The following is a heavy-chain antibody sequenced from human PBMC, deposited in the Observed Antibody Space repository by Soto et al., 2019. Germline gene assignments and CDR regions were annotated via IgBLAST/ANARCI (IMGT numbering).Heavy chain of an antibody. D-gene: IGHD3-22*01. J-gene: IGHJ6*02. Sequence: GDAQKISFEGSVYSFSTYWSGWVHQMTEKGLEEMGIIYPGSSHTRYSPSLQGQVTISADKSIRTAYLQWSSLKASDTAMYYCARHPFVSSGYQDYYYYYGMDVWGQGTLVTVSS. CDR2: IYPGSSHT. CDR3: ARHPFVSSGYQDYYYYYGMDV. V-gene: IGHV5-51*07. CDR1: VYSFSTYW.